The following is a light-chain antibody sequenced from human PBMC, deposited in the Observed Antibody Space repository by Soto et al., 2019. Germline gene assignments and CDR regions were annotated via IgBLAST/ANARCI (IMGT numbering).Light chain of an antibody. Sequence: EIVLTQSPGILSLSPGERATLSCRASQSVSSSHLAWYQQKPGQAPRLLIYGASSRAPGIAGRFSGSGSGTDFTLTISRLEPEDFAVYYCQQYGSSLTWTFGQGTKVDIK. CDR1: QSVSSSH. V-gene: IGKV3-20*01. CDR3: QQYGSSLTWT. CDR2: GAS. J-gene: IGKJ1*01.